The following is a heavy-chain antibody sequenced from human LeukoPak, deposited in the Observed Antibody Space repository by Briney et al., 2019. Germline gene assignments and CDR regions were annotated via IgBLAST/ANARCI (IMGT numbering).Heavy chain of an antibody. CDR3: TTFGIDWSLSY. J-gene: IGHJ4*02. CDR1: GFIFSSWW. V-gene: IGHV3-74*01. D-gene: IGHD3-9*01. CDR2: INTDGSYI. Sequence: GSLRLSCAASGFIFSSWWMIWFRRLPGKGLVSVSHINTDGSYIRYADSVKGRFTISRDNAKNTLYLQMNSLRPEDTGVYYCTTFGIDWSLSYWGQGALVTVSS.